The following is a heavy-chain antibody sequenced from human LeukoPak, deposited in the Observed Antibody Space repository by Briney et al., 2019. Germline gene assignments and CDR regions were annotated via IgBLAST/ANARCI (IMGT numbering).Heavy chain of an antibody. CDR2: ISSSSSYI. J-gene: IGHJ3*02. Sequence: GGSLRLPCAASGFTFSSYSMNWVRQAPGKGLEWVSSISSSSSYIYYADSVKGRFTISRDNAKNSLYLQMNSLRAEDTAVYYCARDTRGVTMVRGGAFDIWGQGTMVTVSS. CDR1: GFTFSSYS. CDR3: ARDTRGVTMVRGGAFDI. V-gene: IGHV3-21*01. D-gene: IGHD3-10*01.